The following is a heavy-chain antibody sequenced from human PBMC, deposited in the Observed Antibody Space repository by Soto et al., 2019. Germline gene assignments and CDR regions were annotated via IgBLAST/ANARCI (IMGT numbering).Heavy chain of an antibody. J-gene: IGHJ6*02. CDR2: ISGSGGST. CDR1: GFTFSSYA. Sequence: GGSLRLSCAASGFTFSSYAMSWVRQAPGKGLEWVSAISGSGGSTYYADSVKGRFTISRDNSKNTLYLQMNSLRAEDTAVYYCAKDSRFLRPIRYFDWTQYYYYGMDVWGQGTTVTVSS. CDR3: AKDSRFLRPIRYFDWTQYYYYGMDV. D-gene: IGHD3-9*01. V-gene: IGHV3-23*01.